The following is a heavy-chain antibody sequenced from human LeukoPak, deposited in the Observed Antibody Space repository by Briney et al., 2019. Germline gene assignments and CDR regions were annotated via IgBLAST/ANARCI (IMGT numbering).Heavy chain of an antibody. D-gene: IGHD6-19*01. J-gene: IGHJ3*02. CDR2: IFPGDSDT. V-gene: IGHV5-51*01. CDR3: ARLVGSAGDTFDI. CDR1: GYSFRSFY. Sequence: GAYLKISCQCSGYSFRSFYIAWVRQKPGKGLEWMGVIFPGDSDTTYSPSFQDQVSVSVDKSITTAFLQWTSLQASDTAIYYCARLVGSAGDTFDIWGQGTMVTVSS.